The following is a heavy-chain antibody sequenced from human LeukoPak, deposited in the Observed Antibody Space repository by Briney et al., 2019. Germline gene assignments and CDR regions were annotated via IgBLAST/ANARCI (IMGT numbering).Heavy chain of an antibody. D-gene: IGHD6-19*01. J-gene: IGHJ4*02. CDR3: AREQWLVRQFDY. CDR2: ISSSGSTI. CDR1: GFTFSSYE. Sequence: GGSLRLSCAASGFTFSSYEMNWVRQAPGKGLEWVSYISSSGSTIYYADSVKGRFTISRDNAKNSLYVQMNSLRAEDTAVYYCAREQWLVRQFDYWGQGTLVTVSS. V-gene: IGHV3-48*03.